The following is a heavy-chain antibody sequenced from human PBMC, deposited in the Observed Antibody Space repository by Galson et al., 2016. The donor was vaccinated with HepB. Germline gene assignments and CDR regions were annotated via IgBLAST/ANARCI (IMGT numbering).Heavy chain of an antibody. Sequence: SLRLSCAASGFSFTNAWMSWVRQAPGKGLEWVGRIMSNTDGGTTDYAAPVKGRFIILRDDSKNMLFLQTNSLTTEDTAVYYCTTGVSGRYRSMYYYYAMDVWGKGTAVTVSS. CDR1: GFSFTNAW. D-gene: IGHD6-19*01. V-gene: IGHV3-15*01. CDR2: IMSNTDGGTT. CDR3: TTGVSGRYRSMYYYYAMDV. J-gene: IGHJ6*04.